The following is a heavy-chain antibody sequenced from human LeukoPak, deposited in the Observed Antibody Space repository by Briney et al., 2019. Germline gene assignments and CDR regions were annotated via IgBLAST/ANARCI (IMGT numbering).Heavy chain of an antibody. CDR2: IIPILGIA. J-gene: IGHJ5*02. D-gene: IGHD3-10*01. V-gene: IGHV1-69*04. Sequence: SVKVSCKASGGTFSSYAISWVRQAPGQGLEWMGRIIPILGIANYAQKFQGRVTITADKSTSTAYMELSSLRSEDTAVYYCAREQYDSGSSLGNWFDPWGQGTLVTVSS. CDR1: GGTFSSYA. CDR3: AREQYDSGSSLGNWFDP.